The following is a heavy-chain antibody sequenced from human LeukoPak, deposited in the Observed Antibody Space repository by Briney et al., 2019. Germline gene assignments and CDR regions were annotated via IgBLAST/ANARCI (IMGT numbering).Heavy chain of an antibody. CDR1: GFIFSNYA. Sequence: GSLRLSCAASGFIFSNYAMSWVRQAPGKGLEWVSTIDYSGAYTYYADSVKGRFTISRDNSKNTLYMQMNSLRAEDTAIYYCAKVPYSDYGSGRPPFMDVWGQGTTVAVS. CDR2: IDYSGAYT. CDR3: AKVPYSDYGSGRPPFMDV. J-gene: IGHJ6*02. V-gene: IGHV3-23*01. D-gene: IGHD3-10*01.